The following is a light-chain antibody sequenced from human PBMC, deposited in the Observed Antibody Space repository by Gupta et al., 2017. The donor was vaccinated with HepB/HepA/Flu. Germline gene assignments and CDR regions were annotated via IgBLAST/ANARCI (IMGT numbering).Light chain of an antibody. V-gene: IGKV3-20*01. Sequence: EIVLTPSPGTVALAPGERATLSCRASQSVSNSYLAWYQQKPGQAPRLLIYSTSTRAAGIPDRFSGSGSGRDFTLTITRLEQEDFAVYYCQQFGGSCPLTFGGGTKVEIK. CDR1: QSVSNSY. CDR3: QQFGGSCPLT. J-gene: IGKJ4*01. CDR2: STS.